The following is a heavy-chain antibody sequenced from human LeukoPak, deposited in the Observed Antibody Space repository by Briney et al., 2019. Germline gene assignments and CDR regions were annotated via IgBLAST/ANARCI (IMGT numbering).Heavy chain of an antibody. CDR3: ARIQQGYYYDSSGYPMVYFDY. V-gene: IGHV4-61*02. J-gene: IGHJ4*02. CDR1: GGSISSGSYY. D-gene: IGHD3-22*01. CDR2: IYTSGST. Sequence: SETLSLTCTVSGGSISSGSYYWSWIRQPAGKGREWIGRIYTSGSTNYNPSLKSRVTISVDTSKNQFSLKLSSVTAADTAVYYCARIQQGYYYDSSGYPMVYFDYWGQGTLVTVSS.